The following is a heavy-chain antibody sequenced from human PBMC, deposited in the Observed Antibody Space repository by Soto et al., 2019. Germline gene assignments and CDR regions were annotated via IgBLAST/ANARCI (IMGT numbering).Heavy chain of an antibody. CDR1: GGSISSGGYS. D-gene: IGHD6-19*01. CDR3: ARAGGLGAVAVDY. J-gene: IGHJ4*02. V-gene: IGHV4-30-2*01. CDR2: IYHSGST. Sequence: QLQLQESGSGLVKPSQTLSLTCAVSGGSISSGGYSWSWIRQPPGKGLEWIGYIYHSGSTYSNPSLQSRFTISVDRSKNQFSVKLSSVTAADTAVYYCARAGGLGAVAVDYWGQGTLVTVSS.